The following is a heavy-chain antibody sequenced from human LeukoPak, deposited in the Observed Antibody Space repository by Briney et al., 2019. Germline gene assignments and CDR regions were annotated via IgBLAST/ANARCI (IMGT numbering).Heavy chain of an antibody. Sequence: SETLSLTCAVYGGSFSGYYWSWIRQPPGKGLEWIGEINHSGSTNYDPSLKSRVTISVDTSKNQFSLKLSSVTAADTAVYYCARCYYGSGSYYNTWGQGTLVTVSS. CDR2: INHSGST. CDR3: ARCYYGSGSYYNT. V-gene: IGHV4-34*01. CDR1: GGSFSGYY. J-gene: IGHJ5*02. D-gene: IGHD3-10*01.